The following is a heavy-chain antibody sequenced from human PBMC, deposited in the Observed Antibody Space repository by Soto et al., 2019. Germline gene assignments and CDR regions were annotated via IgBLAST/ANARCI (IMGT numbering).Heavy chain of an antibody. Sequence: QEQLVQSGAEVKKPGSSVKVSCKASGGIFSSYAISWVRQAPGQGLEWMGGIIPIFGTANYAQKFQGRVTITADESKNTAYMDPSSLKSEDTAIYYCARGGSGYVWFYEFWGQGTLVTVSS. CDR1: GGIFSSYA. CDR3: ARGGSGYVWFYEF. D-gene: IGHD3-22*01. CDR2: IIPIFGTA. J-gene: IGHJ4*02. V-gene: IGHV1-69*01.